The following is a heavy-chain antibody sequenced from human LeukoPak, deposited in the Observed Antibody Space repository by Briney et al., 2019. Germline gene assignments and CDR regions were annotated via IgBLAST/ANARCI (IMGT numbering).Heavy chain of an antibody. Sequence: PGGSLRLSCAASGFIFSSYAMHWVRQAPGKGLEWVAVISYDGSNKNYADSVKGRFTISRDNSKNTLYLQMNSLRVEDTAVYYCARDGPHSSGWYRYDWFDPWGQGTLVTVSS. D-gene: IGHD6-13*01. CDR3: ARDGPHSSGWYRYDWFDP. V-gene: IGHV3-30-3*01. CDR1: GFIFSSYA. CDR2: ISYDGSNK. J-gene: IGHJ5*02.